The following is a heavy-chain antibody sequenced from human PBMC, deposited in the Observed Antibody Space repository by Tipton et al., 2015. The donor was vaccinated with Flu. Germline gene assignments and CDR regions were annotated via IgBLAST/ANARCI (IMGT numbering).Heavy chain of an antibody. V-gene: IGHV4-4*08. CDR2: VYTSGST. J-gene: IGHJ6*02. CDR1: GGSISAYY. D-gene: IGHD3-10*01. CDR3: ARDRVGWGNYYGLDV. Sequence: TLSLTCTVSGGSISAYYWTWIRQPPGKGLEWIGNVYTSGSTNYASSLKSRATISVDTSKNQFSLKLTSVTDADTAVYYCARDRVGWGNYYGLDVWGQGTTVTVAS.